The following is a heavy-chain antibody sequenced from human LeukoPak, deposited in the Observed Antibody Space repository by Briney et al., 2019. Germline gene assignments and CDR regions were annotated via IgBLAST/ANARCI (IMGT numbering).Heavy chain of an antibody. D-gene: IGHD6-13*01. J-gene: IGHJ4*02. Sequence: GGSLRLSCTTSGFTFGDFGLSWVRQAPGKGLEWVGFIRSKAYGGTTEYAASVRVRFTISRDDSKTIAYLQMNSLKTDDTAVYYCVRNSRYSSSWGSYNFEYWGQGTLVTVSS. CDR3: VRNSRYSSSWGSYNFEY. V-gene: IGHV3-49*04. CDR1: GFTFGDFG. CDR2: IRSKAYGGTT.